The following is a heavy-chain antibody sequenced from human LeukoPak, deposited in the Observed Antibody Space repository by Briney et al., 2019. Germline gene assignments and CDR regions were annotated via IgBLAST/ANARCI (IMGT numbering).Heavy chain of an antibody. V-gene: IGHV4-30-2*01. CDR3: ARDRDAYCSSTSCYLFDY. Sequence: SQTLSLTCTVSGGSISSGGYYWSWIRQPPGKGLEWIGYIYHSGSTYYNPPLKSRVTISVDRSKNQFSLKLSSVTAADTAVYYCARDRDAYCSSTSCYLFDYWGQGTLVTVSS. CDR2: IYHSGST. J-gene: IGHJ4*02. D-gene: IGHD2-2*01. CDR1: GGSISSGGYY.